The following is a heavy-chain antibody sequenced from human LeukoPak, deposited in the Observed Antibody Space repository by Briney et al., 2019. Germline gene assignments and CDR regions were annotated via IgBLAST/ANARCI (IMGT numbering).Heavy chain of an antibody. V-gene: IGHV5-51*01. CDR1: GYSFTSYW. J-gene: IGHJ3*02. Sequence: GESLKISCEGSGYSFTSYWIGWVRQMPGKGLEWMGIIYPGDSDTRYSPSFQGQVTISADKSISTAYLQWSSLKASDTAMYYCARDPDTAMDNDAFDIWGQGTMVTVSS. CDR3: ARDPDTAMDNDAFDI. D-gene: IGHD5-18*01. CDR2: IYPGDSDT.